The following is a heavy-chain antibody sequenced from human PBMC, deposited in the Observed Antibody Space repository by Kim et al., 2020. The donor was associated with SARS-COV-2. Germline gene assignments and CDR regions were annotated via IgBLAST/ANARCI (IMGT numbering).Heavy chain of an antibody. V-gene: IGHV4-34*01. D-gene: IGHD3-9*01. CDR2: INHSGST. Sequence: SQTLSLTCAVYGGSFSGYYWSWIRQPPGKGLEWIGEINHSGSTNYNPSLKSRVTISVDTSKNQFSLKLSSVTAADTAVYYCARKDILTGYYIPVNAFDIW. J-gene: IGHJ3*02. CDR3: ARKDILTGYYIPVNAFDI. CDR1: GGSFSGYY.